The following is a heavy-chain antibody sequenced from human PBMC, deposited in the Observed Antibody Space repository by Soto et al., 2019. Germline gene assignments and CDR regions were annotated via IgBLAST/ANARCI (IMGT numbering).Heavy chain of an antibody. J-gene: IGHJ3*02. D-gene: IGHD3-10*01. CDR1: GYTFTSYG. V-gene: IGHV1-18*01. Sequence: QVQLVQSGAEVKKPGASVKVSCRASGYTFTSYGITWVRQAPGQGLEWMGWISAYNGNTNYAQKLQGRVTMTTDTCTSTAYRERMSLRSDDTPVYYCARDGPMDRAFDIWGQGTMVTVSS. CDR3: ARDGPMDRAFDI. CDR2: ISAYNGNT.